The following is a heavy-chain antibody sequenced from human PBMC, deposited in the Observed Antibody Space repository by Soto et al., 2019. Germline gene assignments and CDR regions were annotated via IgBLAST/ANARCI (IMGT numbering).Heavy chain of an antibody. Sequence: SETLSLTCAFYVVSFSGYYWNCIRQPPGKGLEWIGEIDHSGYTNYNPSLKSRVTISVDTSKNQFSLRLTSVTAADTAVYYCARVRDWFDPWGQGTPVNVSS. CDR2: IDHSGYT. J-gene: IGHJ5*02. V-gene: IGHV4-34*01. CDR1: VVSFSGYY. CDR3: ARVRDWFDP.